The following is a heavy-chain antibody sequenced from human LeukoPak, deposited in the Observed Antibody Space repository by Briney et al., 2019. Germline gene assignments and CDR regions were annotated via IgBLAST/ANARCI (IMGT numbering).Heavy chain of an antibody. V-gene: IGHV4-34*01. Sequence: SETLSLTCAVYGGSFSGYYWSWIRQPPGKGLEWIGSIYYSGSTYYNPSLKSRVTISVDTSKNQFSLKLSSVTAADTAVYYCARVFDFWSGYQVAYFDYWGQGTLVTVSS. CDR3: ARVFDFWSGYQVAYFDY. CDR2: IYYSGST. D-gene: IGHD3-3*01. J-gene: IGHJ4*02. CDR1: GGSFSGYY.